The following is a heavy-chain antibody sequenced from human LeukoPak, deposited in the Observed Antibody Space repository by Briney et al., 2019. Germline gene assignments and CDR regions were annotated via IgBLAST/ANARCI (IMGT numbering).Heavy chain of an antibody. J-gene: IGHJ4*02. D-gene: IGHD3-22*01. Sequence: GGSLRLSCAVSGITLSNYGMSWVRQAPGKGLEWVAGISDSGGRTNYADSVKGRFTTSRDNPKNTLYLQMNSLRAEDTAVYFCAKRGVVIRVILVGFHKEAYYFDSWDQGALVTVSS. V-gene: IGHV3-23*01. CDR2: ISDSGGRT. CDR1: GITLSNYG. CDR3: AKRGVVIRVILVGFHKEAYYFDS.